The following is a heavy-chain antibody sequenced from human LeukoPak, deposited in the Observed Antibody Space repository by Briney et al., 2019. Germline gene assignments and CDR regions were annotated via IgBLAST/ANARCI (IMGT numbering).Heavy chain of an antibody. D-gene: IGHD5-24*01. J-gene: IGHJ5*02. V-gene: IGHV1-8*01. CDR3: ARSKGSLEGNWFDP. Sequence: GASVKVSCTASGYIFSNYDINWARQATGQGLKWMGWMNPNSGNTGYAQKFQGRVTMTRDTSISTAYMEVSSLRSEDTAVYYCARSKGSLEGNWFDPWGQGTLVTVSS. CDR1: GYIFSNYD. CDR2: MNPNSGNT.